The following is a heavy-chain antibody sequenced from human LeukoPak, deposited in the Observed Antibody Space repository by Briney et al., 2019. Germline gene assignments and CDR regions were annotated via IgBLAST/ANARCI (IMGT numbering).Heavy chain of an antibody. V-gene: IGHV4-59*08. CDR1: AGSISRYY. CDR3: ARSIIGTRSKFDY. D-gene: IGHD1/OR15-1a*01. Sequence: SETLSLTCSVSAGSISRYYWSWIRQPPGKGLEWIGYIYYSGSTNYNPSLKSRVTISVDTSKNHFSLKLSSVTAADTAVYSCARSIIGTRSKFDYWGQGTLVTVSS. J-gene: IGHJ4*02. CDR2: IYYSGST.